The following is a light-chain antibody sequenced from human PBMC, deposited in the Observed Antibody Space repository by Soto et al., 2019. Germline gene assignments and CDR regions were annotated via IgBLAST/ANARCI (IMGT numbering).Light chain of an antibody. Sequence: QSALTQPASVSGSPGQSITISCTGTSNDVGGYKYVSWHQQHPDKAPKLMIYEVSNRPSGVSTRFSASRSGNTASLTISGLQAEDEADYYCSAYTSIKEVFGGGTKLTVL. J-gene: IGLJ2*01. CDR2: EVS. CDR1: SNDVGGYKY. CDR3: SAYTSIKEV. V-gene: IGLV2-14*01.